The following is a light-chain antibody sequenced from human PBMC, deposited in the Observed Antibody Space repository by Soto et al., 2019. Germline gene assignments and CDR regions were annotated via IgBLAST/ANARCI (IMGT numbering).Light chain of an antibody. CDR3: QSYDSSLSRYV. CDR2: GNS. V-gene: IGLV1-40*01. J-gene: IGLJ1*01. Sequence: QSVRKQPPSVSGAPGQRVTISCTGSSSNIGAGYDVHWYQQLPGTAPKLLIYGNSNRPSGVPDRFSGSKSGTSASLAITGLQAEDEADYSCQSYDSSLSRYVFGTGTKVPVL. CDR1: SSNIGAGYD.